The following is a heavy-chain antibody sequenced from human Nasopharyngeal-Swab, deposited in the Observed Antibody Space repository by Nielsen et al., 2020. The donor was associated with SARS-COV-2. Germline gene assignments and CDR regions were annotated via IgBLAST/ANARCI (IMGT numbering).Heavy chain of an antibody. J-gene: IGHJ6*03. CDR1: GGSFSGYY. V-gene: IGHV4-34*01. CDR2: INHSGST. D-gene: IGHD3-3*01. CDR3: ARGIGTRLRFHRYYMDV. Sequence: LRLSCAVYGGSFSGYYWSWIRQPPGKGLEWIGEINHSGSTNYNPSLKSRVTISVDTSKNQFSLKLSSVTAADTAVYYCARGIGTRLRFHRYYMDVWGKGTTVTVSS.